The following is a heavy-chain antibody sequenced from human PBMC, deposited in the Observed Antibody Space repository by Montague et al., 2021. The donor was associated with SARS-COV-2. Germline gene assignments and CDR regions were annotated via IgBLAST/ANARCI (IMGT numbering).Heavy chain of an antibody. Sequence: SETLSLTCAVSGDSIMTTNWWSWVRQPPGKGLEWIGEIYQSGSTNYNPSHKSRVTMSVDKSKNQFSLELNSLTAADTALYYCMRAGGFDNRPPVWGQGALVTVSS. J-gene: IGHJ4*02. D-gene: IGHD3-9*01. CDR2: IYQSGST. CDR1: GDSIMTTNW. CDR3: MRAGGFDNRPPV. V-gene: IGHV4-4*02.